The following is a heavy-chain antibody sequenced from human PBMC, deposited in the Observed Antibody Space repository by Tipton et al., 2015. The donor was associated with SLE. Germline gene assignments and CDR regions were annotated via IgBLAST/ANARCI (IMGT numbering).Heavy chain of an antibody. CDR3: FMGLLWFRETDAFDI. Sequence: SLRLSCAASGFTFSDYYMSWIRQAPGKGLEWVAVISYDGSNKYYADSVKGRFTISRDNSKNTLYLQMNSLRAEDTAVYYCFMGLLWFRETDAFDIWGQGTMVTVSS. V-gene: IGHV3-30-3*01. J-gene: IGHJ3*02. CDR1: GFTFSDYY. D-gene: IGHD3-10*01. CDR2: ISYDGSNK.